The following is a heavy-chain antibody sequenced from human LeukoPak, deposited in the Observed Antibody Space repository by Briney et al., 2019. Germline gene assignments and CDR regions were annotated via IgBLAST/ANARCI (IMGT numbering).Heavy chain of an antibody. CDR2: ISYDGSNK. Sequence: GGSLRLSCAASGFTFSSYAMHWVRQAPAKGLEGVAVISYDGSNKYYADSVKGRFTISRDNSKNTLYLQMNSLRAEDTAVYYCAREGGLRYFDWLPRGYYFDYWGQGTLVTVSS. J-gene: IGHJ4*02. V-gene: IGHV3-30*04. CDR3: AREGGLRYFDWLPRGYYFDY. CDR1: GFTFSSYA. D-gene: IGHD3-9*01.